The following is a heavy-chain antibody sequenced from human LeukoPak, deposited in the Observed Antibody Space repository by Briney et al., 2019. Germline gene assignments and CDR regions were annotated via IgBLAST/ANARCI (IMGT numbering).Heavy chain of an antibody. D-gene: IGHD3-10*02. CDR3: AIHRVRGVDRRLRDYMDV. Sequence: PGGSLRLSCAASGFTFSDYYMSWIRQAPGKGLEWVSYISSSGSTIYYADSVKGRFTISRDNAKNSLYLQMNSLRAEDTAVYYCAIHRVRGVDRRLRDYMDVWGKGTTVTISS. V-gene: IGHV3-11*01. J-gene: IGHJ6*03. CDR1: GFTFSDYY. CDR2: ISSSGSTI.